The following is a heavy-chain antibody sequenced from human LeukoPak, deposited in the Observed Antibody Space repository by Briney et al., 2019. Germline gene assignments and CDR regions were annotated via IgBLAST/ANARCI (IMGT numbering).Heavy chain of an antibody. V-gene: IGHV4-59*01. J-gene: IGHJ4*02. Sequence: SETLSLTCTASGGSISSNYWSWIRQPPGKGLEWIGHIYYSGSTNYNPSLKSRVTISVDTSKNQFSLKLSSVSAADTAVYYCARYYYGSGSWTFDYWGQGTLVTVSA. CDR1: GGSISSNY. D-gene: IGHD3-10*01. CDR3: ARYYYGSGSWTFDY. CDR2: IYYSGST.